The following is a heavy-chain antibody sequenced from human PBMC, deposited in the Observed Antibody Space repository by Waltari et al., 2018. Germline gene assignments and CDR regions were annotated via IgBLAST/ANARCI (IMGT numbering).Heavy chain of an antibody. CDR2: IYYSGST. J-gene: IGHJ5*02. V-gene: IGHV4-59*01. CDR3: ARGHYDILTGYTNWFDP. CDR1: GGSISSYY. D-gene: IGHD3-9*01. Sequence: QVQLQESGPGLVKPSETLSLTCTVSGGSISSYYWSWIRQPQGKGLEWIGYIYYSGSTNYNPSLKSRVTISVDTSKNQFSLKLSSVTAADTAVYYCARGHYDILTGYTNWFDPWGQGTLVTVSS.